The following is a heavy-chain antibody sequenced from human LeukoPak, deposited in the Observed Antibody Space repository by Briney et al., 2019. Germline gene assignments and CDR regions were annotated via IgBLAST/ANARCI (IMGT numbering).Heavy chain of an antibody. CDR1: GFTFSSYS. CDR3: ARAYSSSWYVDFDY. V-gene: IGHV3-21*01. CDR2: ISSSSSYI. J-gene: IGHJ4*02. D-gene: IGHD6-13*01. Sequence: GGSLRLSCAASGFTFSSYSMNWVRQAPGKGLEWVSSISSSSSYIYYADSVKGRFTISRDNAKNSLYLQMNSLRAEDTAVYYCARAYSSSWYVDFDYWGQRTLVTVSS.